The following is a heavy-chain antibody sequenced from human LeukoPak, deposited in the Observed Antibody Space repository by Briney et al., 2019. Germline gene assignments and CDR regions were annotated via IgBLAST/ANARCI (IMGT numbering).Heavy chain of an antibody. J-gene: IGHJ4*02. CDR2: ISISGGT. CDR3: ARDSSGWLQLSSTFDY. D-gene: IGHD5-24*01. Sequence: PGGSLRLSCAASGFTFNTYAMSWVRQAPGKGLEWVSVISISGGTYYADSVKGRFTISRDNTRNTLYLQMNSLRVEDTAVYYCARDSSGWLQLSSTFDYWGQGTLVTVSS. CDR1: GFTFNTYA. V-gene: IGHV3-23*01.